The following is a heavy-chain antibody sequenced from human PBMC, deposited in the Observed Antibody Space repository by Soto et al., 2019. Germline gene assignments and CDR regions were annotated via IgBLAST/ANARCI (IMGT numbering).Heavy chain of an antibody. CDR1: GVTFNNYA. D-gene: IGHD5-12*01. CDR3: ARGGVDVVATSAFDY. CDR2: IIPIIGTA. V-gene: IGHV1-69*01. J-gene: IGHJ4*02. Sequence: QVQLVQSGAEVKKPGSSVKVSCKASGVTFNNYAISWVRQAPGQGLEWMGGIIPIIGTADYAHKFQGRLSISADESTGTTFMELSSLRSADTALYYCARGGVDVVATSAFDYWGQGTLVTVSS.